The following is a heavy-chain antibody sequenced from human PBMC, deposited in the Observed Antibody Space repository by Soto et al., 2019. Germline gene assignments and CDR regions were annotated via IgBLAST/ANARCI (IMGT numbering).Heavy chain of an antibody. Sequence: GGSLRLSCAAFGFSISGKKYVAWVRQAPGKGLEWVSALYDIDGSFYADSVKGRFTASSDSSKTTVYLQMNDLRPDDTAVYYCATWHEREHAYDVWGLGTKVTVSS. V-gene: IGHV3-53*01. CDR1: GFSISGKKY. CDR3: ATWHEREHAYDV. J-gene: IGHJ3*01. CDR2: LYDIDGS. D-gene: IGHD1-1*01.